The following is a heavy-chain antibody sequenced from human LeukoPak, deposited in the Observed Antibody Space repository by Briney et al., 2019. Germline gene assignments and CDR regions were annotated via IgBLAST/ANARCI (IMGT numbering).Heavy chain of an antibody. D-gene: IGHD1-1*01. J-gene: IGHJ3*02. CDR2: IIPIFGTA. CDR3: ASHTKQGGTTWDCSTCFPHAFDI. Sequence: GASVKVSCKASGGTFSSYAISWVRQAPGQGLEWMGGIIPIFGTANYAQKFQGRVTITADKSTSTAYMELSSLRSEDTAVYYCASHTKQGGTTWDCSTCFPHAFDIWGQGTMVTVSS. CDR1: GGTFSSYA. V-gene: IGHV1-69*06.